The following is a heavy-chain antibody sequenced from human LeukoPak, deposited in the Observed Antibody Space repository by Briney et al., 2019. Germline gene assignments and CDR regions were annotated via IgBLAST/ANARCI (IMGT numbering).Heavy chain of an antibody. V-gene: IGHV1-2*02. CDR3: ARVSGSSWYRGLRDWFDP. J-gene: IGHJ5*02. CDR2: INPNSGGT. CDR1: GYTFTGYY. Sequence: ASVKVSCKASGYTFTGYYMHWVRQAPGQGLEWMGWINPNSGGTNYAQKLQGRVTMTTDTSTSTAYMELRSLGSDDTAVYYCARVSGSSWYRGLRDWFDPWGQGTLVTVSS. D-gene: IGHD6-13*01.